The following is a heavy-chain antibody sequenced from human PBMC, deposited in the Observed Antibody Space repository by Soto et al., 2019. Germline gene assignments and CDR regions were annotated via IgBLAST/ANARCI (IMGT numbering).Heavy chain of an antibody. V-gene: IGHV4-31*03. J-gene: IGHJ3*02. D-gene: IGHD6-25*01. Sequence: PSETLSLTCTVSGGSISSGGYYWSWIRQHPGKGLEWIGYIYYSGSTYYNPSLKSRVTISVDTSKNQFSLKLSSVTAADTAVYYCARHDGSGESSGLEPFDIWGQGTMVTVSS. CDR2: IYYSGST. CDR3: ARHDGSGESSGLEPFDI. CDR1: GGSISSGGYY.